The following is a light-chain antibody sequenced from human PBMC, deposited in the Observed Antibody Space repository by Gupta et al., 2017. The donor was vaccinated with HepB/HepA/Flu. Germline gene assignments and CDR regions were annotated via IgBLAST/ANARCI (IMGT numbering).Light chain of an antibody. CDR1: PYNLEAGYD. CDR3: QSYDSSLSVL. CDR2: ANN. V-gene: IGLV1-40*01. Sequence: QSVLTQPPSVSGAPGQRVTISCTGSPYNLEAGYDVHWYQQLPGTAPKLLIYANNIRPSGVPDRFSGSKSGTSASLAITGRQAEDEAEYYCQSYDSSLSVLFGGGTKLTVL. J-gene: IGLJ2*01.